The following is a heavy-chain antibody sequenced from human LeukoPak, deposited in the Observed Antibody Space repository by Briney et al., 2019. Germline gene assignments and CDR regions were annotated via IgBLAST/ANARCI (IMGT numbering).Heavy chain of an antibody. J-gene: IGHJ5*02. V-gene: IGHV1-69*02. Sequence: SVKVSCKASGGTFSSYTISWVRQAPGQGLEWMGRIVPILGIANYAQKFQGRVTITADKSTSTAYMELSSLRSEDTAVYYCAGKDNWSLFDPWGQGTLVTVSS. CDR1: GGTFSSYT. CDR3: AGKDNWSLFDP. CDR2: IVPILGIA. D-gene: IGHD1-20*01.